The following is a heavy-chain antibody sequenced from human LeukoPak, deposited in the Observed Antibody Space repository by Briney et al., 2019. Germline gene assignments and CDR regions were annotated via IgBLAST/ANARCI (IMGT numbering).Heavy chain of an antibody. CDR3: AKNRRYGSGPLDY. CDR2: ISGSGGST. V-gene: IGHV3-23*01. CDR1: GFTFSSYA. D-gene: IGHD3-10*01. Sequence: GGSLRLSCAASGFTFSSYAMHWVRQAPGKGLEWVSAISGSGGSTYYADSVKGRFTISRDNSKNTLYLQMNSLRAEDTAVYYCAKNRRYGSGPLDYWGQGTLVTVSS. J-gene: IGHJ4*02.